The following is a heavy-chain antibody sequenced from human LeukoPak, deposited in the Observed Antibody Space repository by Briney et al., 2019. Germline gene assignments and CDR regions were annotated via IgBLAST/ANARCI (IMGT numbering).Heavy chain of an antibody. V-gene: IGHV3-7*01. CDR2: IQQDGREK. D-gene: IGHD2-15*01. CDR3: ARDVSDENDSASRIHLDY. Sequence: AGGSRSLSCAASGLPFGRYWLKWVRRAPGKGLEGVANIQQDGREKHYVDSVKGRFTISRDNAKNSLYLQMNSLRAEDTAMYYCARDVSDENDSASRIHLDYWGQGTLVTVSS. J-gene: IGHJ4*02. CDR1: GLPFGRYW.